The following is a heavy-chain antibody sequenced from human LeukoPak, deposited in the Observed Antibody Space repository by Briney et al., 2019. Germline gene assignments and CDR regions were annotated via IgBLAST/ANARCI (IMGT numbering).Heavy chain of an antibody. D-gene: IGHD3-3*01. J-gene: IGHJ6*03. CDR2: IYTSGST. Sequence: PSETLSLTCTVSGGSISSYYWSWIRQPAGKGLEWIGRIYTSGSTNYNPSLKSRVTMSVDTSKNQFSLKLSSVTAADTAVYYCARGKLRFLEWLPPGVEGMDVWGKGTTVTVSS. V-gene: IGHV4-4*07. CDR3: ARGKLRFLEWLPPGVEGMDV. CDR1: GGSISSYY.